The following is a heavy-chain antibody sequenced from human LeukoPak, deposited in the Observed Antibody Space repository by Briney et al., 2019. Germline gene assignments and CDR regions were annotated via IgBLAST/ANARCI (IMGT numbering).Heavy chain of an antibody. CDR2: INPSGGST. CDR3: TRGSGGPYNWFDP. J-gene: IGHJ5*02. D-gene: IGHD3-10*01. CDR1: GYTYTSYD. Sequence: GASVKVSCTASGYTYTSYDFNWVRQAPGQGLEWMGIINPSGGSTTYAQKFQGRVTMTRDTSTSTVYMKLSSLRSEDTAVYYCTRGSGGPYNWFDPWGQGTLVTVSS. V-gene: IGHV1-46*01.